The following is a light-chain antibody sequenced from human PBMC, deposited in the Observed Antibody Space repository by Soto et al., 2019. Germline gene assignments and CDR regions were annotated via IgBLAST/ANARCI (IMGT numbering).Light chain of an antibody. Sequence: EIVLTQSPGTLSLSQGERATLSCRASQSVSSYLAWYQQRPGQAPRLLIYDASNRATGSPARFSGSGSGTDFTLTIRRLEPEDFAVYYCHQYDHTPQTFGQGTKVDIK. CDR3: HQYDHTPQT. J-gene: IGKJ2*01. CDR1: QSVSSY. CDR2: DAS. V-gene: IGKV3-20*01.